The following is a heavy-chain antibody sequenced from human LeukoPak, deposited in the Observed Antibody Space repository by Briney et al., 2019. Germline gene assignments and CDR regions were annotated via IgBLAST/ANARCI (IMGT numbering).Heavy chain of an antibody. V-gene: IGHV3-48*03. D-gene: IGHD3-10*01. CDR3: AKTRHMVQVSFFDY. Sequence: GGLRLSCAASGFTFSSYEMNWVRQAPGKGLEWVSYISSSGSTIYYADSVKGRFTISRDTSKNTPYLQMNSLRADDTAVYYCAKTRHMVQVSFFDYWGQGTLVTVSS. CDR2: ISSSGSTI. J-gene: IGHJ4*02. CDR1: GFTFSSYE.